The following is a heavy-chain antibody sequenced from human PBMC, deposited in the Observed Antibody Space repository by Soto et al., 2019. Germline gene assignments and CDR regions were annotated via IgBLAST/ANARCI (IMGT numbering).Heavy chain of an antibody. D-gene: IGHD6-13*01. V-gene: IGHV4-59*01. J-gene: IGHJ6*02. Sequence: SETLSLTCTVFGGSISSYYWSWIRQPPEKALEWIGYIYYSGSTNYNPSLKSRVTISVDTSKNQFSLKLSSVTAADTVVYFCAAAAGTGFYYYYGMDVWGQGTTVTVSS. CDR1: GGSISSYY. CDR3: AAAAGTGFYYYYGMDV. CDR2: IYYSGST.